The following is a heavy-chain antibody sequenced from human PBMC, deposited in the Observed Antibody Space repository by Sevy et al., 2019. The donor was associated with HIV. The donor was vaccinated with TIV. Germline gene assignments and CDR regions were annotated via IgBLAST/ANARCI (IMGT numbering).Heavy chain of an antibody. CDR3: AREDGSRQYFQY. D-gene: IGHD6-13*01. CDR1: GFTFSSYG. CDR2: ISNSGSII. J-gene: IGHJ1*01. V-gene: IGHV3-48*03. Sequence: GGSLRLSCVASGFTFSSYGMNWVRQAPGKGLEWVSYISNSGSIIYYEDSVKGRFTISRDNAKNSLYLQMNSLRAEDTAVYYCAREDGSRQYFQYWGQGTLVTVSS.